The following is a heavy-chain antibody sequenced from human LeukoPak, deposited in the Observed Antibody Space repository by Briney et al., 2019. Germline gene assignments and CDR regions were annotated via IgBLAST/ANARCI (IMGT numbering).Heavy chain of an antibody. CDR2: INSDGSST. CDR1: GFTFSSYW. Sequence: GGSLRLSCVASGFTFSSYWMHWVRQAPGKGLVWVSRINSDGSSTKCADSVKGRFTISRDNAKKSLYLQMNSLRAEDTAVYYCARDPWGVDSSGYYFDYWGQGTLVTVSS. CDR3: ARDPWGVDSSGYYFDY. V-gene: IGHV3-74*03. D-gene: IGHD3-22*01. J-gene: IGHJ4*02.